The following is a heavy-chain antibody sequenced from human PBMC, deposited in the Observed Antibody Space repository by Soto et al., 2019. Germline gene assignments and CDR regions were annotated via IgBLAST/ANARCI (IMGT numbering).Heavy chain of an antibody. CDR2: ISAYNGNT. D-gene: IGHD3-3*01. CDR1: GYTFTSYG. Sequence: ASVKVSCKASGYTFTSYGISLVRQAPGQGLEWMGWISAYNGNTNYAQKLQGRVTMTTDTSTSTAYMELRSLRSDDTAVYYCARDRPPAYDFWSGLVHFDYWGQGTLVTVSS. V-gene: IGHV1-18*01. CDR3: ARDRPPAYDFWSGLVHFDY. J-gene: IGHJ4*02.